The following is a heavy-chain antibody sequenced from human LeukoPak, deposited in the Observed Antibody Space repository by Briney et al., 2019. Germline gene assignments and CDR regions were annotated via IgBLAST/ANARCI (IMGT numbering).Heavy chain of an antibody. D-gene: IGHD1-26*01. CDR2: INGSGGST. CDR3: AKVPGAPYYFDY. J-gene: IGHJ4*02. CDR1: GFTFSSYA. V-gene: IGHV3-23*01. Sequence: PGGSLRLSCATSGFTFSSYAMSWVRQAPGKGLEWVSTINGSGGSTYYADFVKGRFTISRDNSKNTLYLQMNSLRAEDTAVYYCAKVPGAPYYFDYWGQGTLVTVSS.